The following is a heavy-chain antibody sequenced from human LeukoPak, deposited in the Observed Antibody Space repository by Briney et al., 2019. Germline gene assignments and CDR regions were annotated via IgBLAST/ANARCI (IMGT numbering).Heavy chain of an antibody. CDR3: ARGLGYYDSSVGY. J-gene: IGHJ4*02. Sequence: SETLSLTCTVSGGSISSYYWSWIRQPPGKGLEWIGYIYYSGSTNYNPSLKSRVSISVDTSKNQFSLKLSAVTAADTAVYHCARGLGYYDSSVGYWGQGTLVTVSS. V-gene: IGHV4-59*01. CDR1: GGSISSYY. D-gene: IGHD3-22*01. CDR2: IYYSGST.